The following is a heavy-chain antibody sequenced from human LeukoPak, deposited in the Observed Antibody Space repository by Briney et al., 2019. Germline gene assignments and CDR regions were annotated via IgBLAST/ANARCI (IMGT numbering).Heavy chain of an antibody. J-gene: IGHJ3*02. CDR2: ISYDGSNK. CDR3: ARAQGAFDI. CDR1: GFTFSSYA. V-gene: IGHV3-30*04. Sequence: GRSLRLSCAASGFTFSSYAMHWVRQAPGKGLEWVAVISYDGSNKYYADSVKGRFTISRDNSKNTLYLQMNSLRAEDTAVYYCARAQGAFDIWGQGTMVTVSS.